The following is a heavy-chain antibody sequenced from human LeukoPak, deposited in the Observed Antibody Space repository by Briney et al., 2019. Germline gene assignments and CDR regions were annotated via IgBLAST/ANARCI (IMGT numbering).Heavy chain of an antibody. J-gene: IGHJ4*02. CDR2: ISSSGSTI. D-gene: IGHD4-17*01. CDR1: GITFRTYE. CDR3: ARDVDYGDPGDY. V-gene: IGHV3-48*03. Sequence: GGSLRLSCAASGITFRTYEMNWVRQAPGKGLEWISYISSSGSTIYYANSVKGRFTISRDNAKNSLYLQMSSLRAEDTAVYYCARDVDYGDPGDYWGQGTLDTVSS.